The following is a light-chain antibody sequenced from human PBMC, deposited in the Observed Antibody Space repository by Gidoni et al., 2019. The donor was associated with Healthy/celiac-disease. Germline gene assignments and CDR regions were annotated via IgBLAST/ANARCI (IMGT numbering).Light chain of an antibody. Sequence: SYELTQPPSVFASPGQTASINCSGEKLGDKYACWYQQKPGQSPVLVIYQDSKRPSGIPERFSGSNSGNTATLTISGTQAMDEADYYCQAWDSSTAVVFGGGTKLTVL. V-gene: IGLV3-1*01. J-gene: IGLJ2*01. CDR2: QDS. CDR1: KLGDKY. CDR3: QAWDSSTAVV.